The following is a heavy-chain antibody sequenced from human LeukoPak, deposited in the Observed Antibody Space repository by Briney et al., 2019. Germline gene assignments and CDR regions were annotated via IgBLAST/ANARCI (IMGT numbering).Heavy chain of an antibody. CDR3: STTYYYDSSEGY. D-gene: IGHD3-22*01. V-gene: IGHV3-15*07. J-gene: IGHJ4*02. Sequence: GGSLRPSCAASGFTFSNAWMNWVRQAPGKGLEWVGRIKSKTDGGTTDYAAPVKGRFTISRDGSKNTLYLQMNSLKTEDTAVYYCSTTYYYDSSEGYWGQGTLVTVSS. CDR2: IKSKTDGGTT. CDR1: GFTFSNAW.